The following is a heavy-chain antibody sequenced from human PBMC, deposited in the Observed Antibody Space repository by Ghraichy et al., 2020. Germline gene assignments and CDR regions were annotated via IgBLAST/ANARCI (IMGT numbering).Heavy chain of an antibody. V-gene: IGHV3-21*01. CDR3: ARGVRVVVNGYFDS. D-gene: IGHD2-21*01. CDR2: ISSGSYYI. Sequence: LSLTCAASGFTFSTYSMNWVRQAPGKGLEWVSSISSGSYYIYYADSVKGRFTISRDNAQNSLYLQMNSLRAEDTAVYYCARGVRVVVNGYFDSWGQGTLVTVSS. CDR1: GFTFSTYS. J-gene: IGHJ4*02.